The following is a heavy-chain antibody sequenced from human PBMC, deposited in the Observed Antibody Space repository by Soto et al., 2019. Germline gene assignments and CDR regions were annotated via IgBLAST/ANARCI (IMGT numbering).Heavy chain of an antibody. J-gene: IGHJ4*02. CDR3: ARVAFGRYCSSTSCRHQTFDY. V-gene: IGHV1-69*01. CDR2: IIPIFGTA. CDR1: GGTFSSYA. Sequence: SVKVSCEASGGTFSSYAISWVRQAPVQGLEWMGGIIPIFGTANYAQKFQGRVTITADESTSTAYMELSSLRSEDTAVYYCARVAFGRYCSSTSCRHQTFDYWGQGTLVTVSS. D-gene: IGHD2-2*01.